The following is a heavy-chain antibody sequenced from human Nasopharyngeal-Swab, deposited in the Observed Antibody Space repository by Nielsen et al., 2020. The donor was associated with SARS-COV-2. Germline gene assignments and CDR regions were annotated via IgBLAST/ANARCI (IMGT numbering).Heavy chain of an antibody. V-gene: IGHV3-48*04. J-gene: IGHJ6*02. CDR1: GFSFSTYS. CDR2: ISSSSYTI. D-gene: IGHD3-3*01. Sequence: GESLKISCAASGFSFSTYSMNWVRQAPGKGLESISYISSSSYTIHYADSVKGRFTISRDNAKNSLYLQMNSLRAEDTAVYYCARDGLDYDFWSAYFMDVWGQGTTVTVSS. CDR3: ARDGLDYDFWSAYFMDV.